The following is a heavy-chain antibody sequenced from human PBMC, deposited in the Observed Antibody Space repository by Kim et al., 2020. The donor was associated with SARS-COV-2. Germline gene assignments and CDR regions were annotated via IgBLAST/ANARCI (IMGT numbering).Heavy chain of an antibody. V-gene: IGHV7-4-1*02. D-gene: IGHD6-19*01. Sequence: ASVKVSCKASGYTFTSYAMNWVRQAPGQGLEWMGWINTNTGNPTYAQGFTGRFVFSLDTSVSTAYLQISSLKAEDTAVYYCARGGAVAPEADYYYGMDVWGQGTTVTVSS. CDR1: GYTFTSYA. CDR3: ARGGAVAPEADYYYGMDV. CDR2: INTNTGNP. J-gene: IGHJ6*02.